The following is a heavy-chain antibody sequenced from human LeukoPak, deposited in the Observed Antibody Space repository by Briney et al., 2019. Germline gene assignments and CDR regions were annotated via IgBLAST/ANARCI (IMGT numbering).Heavy chain of an antibody. CDR3: ARAPYYDFWSGYGIWFDP. D-gene: IGHD3-3*01. CDR1: GGSISSGGYY. CDR2: IYYSGST. J-gene: IGHJ5*02. Sequence: SETLSLTCTVSGGSISSGGYYRSWIRQHPGKGLEWIGYIYYSGSTYYNPSLKSRVTISVDTSKNQFSLKLSSVTAADTAVYYCARAPYYDFWSGYGIWFDPWGQGTLVTVSS. V-gene: IGHV4-31*03.